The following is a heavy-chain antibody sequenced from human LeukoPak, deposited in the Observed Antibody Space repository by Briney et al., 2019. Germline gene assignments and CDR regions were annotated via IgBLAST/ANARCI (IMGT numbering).Heavy chain of an antibody. CDR2: IKQDGSEK. CDR1: GFTFSSYA. D-gene: IGHD5-18*01. V-gene: IGHV3-7*01. Sequence: GGSLRLSCAASGFTFSSYAMSWVRQAPGKGLEWVANIKQDGSEKYYVDSVKGRFTISRDNAKNSLYLQMNSLGAEDTAVYYCARDGRRYSYGFRYYYGMDVWGQGTTVTVSS. J-gene: IGHJ6*02. CDR3: ARDGRRYSYGFRYYYGMDV.